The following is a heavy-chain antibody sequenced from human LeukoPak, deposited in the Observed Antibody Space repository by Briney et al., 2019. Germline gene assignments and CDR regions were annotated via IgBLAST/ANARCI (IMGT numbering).Heavy chain of an antibody. J-gene: IGHJ3*02. Sequence: LGASVKVSCKASGGTLSEDVITWVRQAPGQRPEWMGRIIPVLGVSNFAQKFRGRITITADKSTSTGHMELSRLEFGDTAIYYCTREGVYASDPSSYHRAPFDIWGQGTVVIVSS. CDR2: IIPVLGVS. V-gene: IGHV1-69*04. CDR1: GGTLSEDV. CDR3: TREGVYASDPSSYHRAPFDI. D-gene: IGHD3-16*02.